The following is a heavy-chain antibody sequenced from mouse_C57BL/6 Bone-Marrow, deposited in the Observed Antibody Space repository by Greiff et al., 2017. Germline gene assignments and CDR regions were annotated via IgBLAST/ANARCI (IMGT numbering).Heavy chain of an antibody. D-gene: IGHD2-3*01. CDR1: GYSFTGYY. Sequence: DVQLVESGPELVKPGASVKISCKASGYSFTGYYMNWVKQSPEKSLEWIGEINPSTGGTTYNQKFKAKATLTVDKSSSTAYMQLKSLTSEDSAVYYCARGGGNSDGVDYWVQGTTLTVSS. J-gene: IGHJ2*01. V-gene: IGHV1-42*01. CDR3: ARGGGNSDGVDY. CDR2: INPSTGGT.